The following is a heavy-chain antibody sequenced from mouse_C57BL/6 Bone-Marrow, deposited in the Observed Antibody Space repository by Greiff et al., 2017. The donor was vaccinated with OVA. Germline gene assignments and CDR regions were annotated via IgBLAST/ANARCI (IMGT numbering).Heavy chain of an antibody. CDR2: IYPGSGNT. CDR1: GYTFTDYY. D-gene: IGHD2-1*01. J-gene: IGHJ4*01. Sequence: QVQLKESGAELVRPGASVKLSCKASGYTFTDYYINWVKQRPGQGLEWIARIYPGSGNTYYNEKFKGKATLTAEKSSSTAYMQLSSLTSEDSAVYFCVYGNYDYAMDYWGQGTSVTVSS. CDR3: VYGNYDYAMDY. V-gene: IGHV1-76*01.